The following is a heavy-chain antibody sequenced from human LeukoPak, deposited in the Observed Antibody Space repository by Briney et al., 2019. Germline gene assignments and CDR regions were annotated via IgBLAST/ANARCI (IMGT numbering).Heavy chain of an antibody. V-gene: IGHV4-38-2*02. CDR3: ARELSGSSSGAPFNY. D-gene: IGHD6-19*01. CDR2: IYHSGTT. CDR1: GYSISSGYY. J-gene: IGHJ4*02. Sequence: SETLSLTCTVSGYSISSGYYWGWIRQPPGKGLEWIGSIYHSGTTYYNPSLRSRVTISVDTSKNQFSLRLSSVTAADTAIYYCARELSGSSSGAPFNYWGRGTLVTVSS.